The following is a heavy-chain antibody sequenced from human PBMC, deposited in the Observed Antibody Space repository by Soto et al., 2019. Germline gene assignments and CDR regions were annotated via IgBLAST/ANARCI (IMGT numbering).Heavy chain of an antibody. CDR3: AGHGGDYDFPFSY. CDR2: ISYSGST. V-gene: IGHV4-39*01. J-gene: IGHJ4*02. D-gene: IGHD3-3*01. Sequence: QLQLQESGPGLVKPSETLSLTCTVSGGSISSSSYYWGWIRQPPGKGLVWIGSISYSGSTYYDPSLKSRVTISVDTSKNPFSLKLSSVPAADTAVYYCAGHGGDYDFPFSYWGQGTLVTVSS. CDR1: GGSISSSSYY.